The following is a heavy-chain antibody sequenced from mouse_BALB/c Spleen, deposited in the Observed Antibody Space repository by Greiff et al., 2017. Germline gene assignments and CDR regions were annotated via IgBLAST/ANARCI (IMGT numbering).Heavy chain of an antibody. CDR2: ISSGSSTI. J-gene: IGHJ4*01. V-gene: IGHV5-17*02. CDR3: AKDMITRYAMDY. CDR1: GFTFSSFG. Sequence: DVMLVESGGGLVQPGGSRKLSCAASGFTFSSFGMHWVRQAPEKGLEWVAYISSGSSTIYYADTVKGRFTISRDNPKNTLFLQMTSLRSEDTAMYYCAKDMITRYAMDYWGQGTSVTVSS. D-gene: IGHD2-4*01.